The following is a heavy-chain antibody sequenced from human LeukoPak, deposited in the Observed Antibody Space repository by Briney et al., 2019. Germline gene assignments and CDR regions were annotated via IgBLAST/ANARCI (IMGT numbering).Heavy chain of an antibody. CDR1: GFTFSSYE. D-gene: IGHD3-22*01. V-gene: IGHV3-48*03. Sequence: GGSLRLSCAASGFTFSSYEMNWVRQAPGKGLEWVSYISSSGSTIYYADSVKGRFTISRDNAKNSLYLQMSSLRAEDTAVYYCARDAHYYDSSGYFRAPFEYWGQGTLVTVSS. CDR3: ARDAHYYDSSGYFRAPFEY. CDR2: ISSSGSTI. J-gene: IGHJ4*02.